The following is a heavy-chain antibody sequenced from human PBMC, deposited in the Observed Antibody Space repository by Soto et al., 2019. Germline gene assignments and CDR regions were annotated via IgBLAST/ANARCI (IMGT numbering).Heavy chain of an antibody. Sequence: SETLSLTCTVSGGSIRSYYWSWIRQPPGKGLEWIGYIYYSGSTNYNPSLKSRVTISVDTSKNQFSLKLSSVTAADTAVYYCARAGTSSWRLNWFDPWGQGTLVTVSS. J-gene: IGHJ5*02. CDR3: ARAGTSSWRLNWFDP. CDR2: IYYSGST. V-gene: IGHV4-59*01. CDR1: GGSIRSYY. D-gene: IGHD6-13*01.